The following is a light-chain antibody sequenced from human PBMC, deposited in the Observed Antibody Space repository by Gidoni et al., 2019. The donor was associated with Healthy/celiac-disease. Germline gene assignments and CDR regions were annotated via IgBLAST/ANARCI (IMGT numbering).Light chain of an antibody. CDR1: QGISSY. CDR3: QQYYSYPRYT. Sequence: IRMTQSPTSFSASTGDRVTIPCRASQGISSYLAWYQQKPGKAPKLLSYAASTLQSGVPSSFSGSVTGTDFTLTIICLQSEDFATYYCQQYYSYPRYTFGQGTKMEIK. J-gene: IGKJ2*01. V-gene: IGKV1-8*01. CDR2: AAS.